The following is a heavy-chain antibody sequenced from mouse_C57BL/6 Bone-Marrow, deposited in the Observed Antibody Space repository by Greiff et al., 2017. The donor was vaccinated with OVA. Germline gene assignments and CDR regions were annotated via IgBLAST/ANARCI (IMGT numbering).Heavy chain of an antibody. CDR2: IDPEDGDT. D-gene: IGHD2-5*01. V-gene: IGHV14-2*01. J-gene: IGHJ4*01. CDR3: ARGDYSNSYYAMDY. CDR1: GFNIKDYY. Sequence: VQLKESGAELVKPGASVKLSCTASGFNIKDYYMHWVKQRPEQGLEWIGRIDPEDGDTKYASKFQGKATIPADTSSNTAYLQLSSLTSEDTAVYYCARGDYSNSYYAMDYWGQGTSVTVSS.